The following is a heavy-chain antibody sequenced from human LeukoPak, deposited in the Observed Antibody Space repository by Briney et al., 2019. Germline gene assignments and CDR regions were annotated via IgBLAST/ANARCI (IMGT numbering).Heavy chain of an antibody. V-gene: IGHV3-21*01. Sequence: GGSLRLSCAASGFTFSSYEMHWVRQAPGKGLEWVSSISSSSSYIYYADSVKGRFTISRDNAKNSLYLQMNSLRAEDTAVYYCAREGYNYFDYWGQGTLVTVSS. J-gene: IGHJ4*02. D-gene: IGHD1-1*01. CDR2: ISSSSSYI. CDR3: AREGYNYFDY. CDR1: GFTFSSYE.